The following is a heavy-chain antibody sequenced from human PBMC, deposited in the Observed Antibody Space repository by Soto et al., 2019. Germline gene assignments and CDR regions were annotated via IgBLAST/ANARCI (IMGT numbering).Heavy chain of an antibody. Sequence: QVQLQESGPGLVKPSETLSLTCTVSGGSISSYYWSWIRQPPGKGLEWIGCIYYSGYTNYNPSLKSRVTITGNPSKNQVPPEPGSVAAADPAVFFRGRPPGTYRPYFDYWGQGTLVTVSS. V-gene: IGHV4-59*08. CDR3: GRPPGTYRPYFDY. CDR1: GGSISSYY. CDR2: IYYSGYT. D-gene: IGHD3-16*02. J-gene: IGHJ4*02.